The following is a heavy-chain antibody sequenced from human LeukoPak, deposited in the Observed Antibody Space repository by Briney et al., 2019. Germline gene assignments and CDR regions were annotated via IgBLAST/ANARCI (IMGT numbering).Heavy chain of an antibody. CDR3: ARGEWDRPVESTSFDY. CDR2: INHSGST. CDR1: GGSFSGYY. D-gene: IGHD1-26*01. J-gene: IGHJ4*02. Sequence: PSETLSLTCAVYGGSFSGYYWSWIRQPPGKGLEWIGEINHSGSTNYNPSLKSRVTISVDTSKNQFSLKLSSATAADTAVYYCARGEWDRPVESTSFDYWGQGTLVTVSS. V-gene: IGHV4-34*01.